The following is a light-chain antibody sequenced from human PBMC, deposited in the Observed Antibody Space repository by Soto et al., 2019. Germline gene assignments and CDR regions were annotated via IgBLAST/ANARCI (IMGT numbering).Light chain of an antibody. CDR3: QQYGSSPTWT. CDR2: GAS. CDR1: QSVSSSY. Sequence: IVLTQSPGPLSLSPRERATLSCRASQSVSSSYLAWYQQKPGQAPRLLIYGASSRATGIPDRFSGSGSGTDFSLTISRLEPADFAVYYYQQYGSSPTWTVGQGTKVDSK. J-gene: IGKJ1*01. V-gene: IGKV3-20*01.